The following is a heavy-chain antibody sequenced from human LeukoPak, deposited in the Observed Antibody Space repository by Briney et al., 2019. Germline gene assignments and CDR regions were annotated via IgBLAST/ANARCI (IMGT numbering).Heavy chain of an antibody. CDR1: GSTFSNAW. CDR3: TTDGLTTVTGGFDY. V-gene: IGHV3-15*01. Sequence: GGSLRLSCAASGSTFSNAWMSWVRQAPGKGLEWVGRIKSKTDGGATDYAAPVKGRFTISRDDSKNTLYLQMNSLKTEDTAVYYCTTDGLTTVTGGFDYWGQGTLVTASS. CDR2: IKSKTDGGAT. J-gene: IGHJ4*02. D-gene: IGHD4-17*01.